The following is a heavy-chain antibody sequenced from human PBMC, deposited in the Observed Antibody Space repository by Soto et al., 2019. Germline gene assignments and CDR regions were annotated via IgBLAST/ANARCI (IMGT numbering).Heavy chain of an antibody. CDR3: ATGLRSSGWYFFDY. D-gene: IGHD6-19*01. CDR1: GYTFTNNA. V-gene: IGHV1-3*01. J-gene: IGHJ4*02. Sequence: GASVKVSCKASGYTFTNNAMHWVRQAPGQRLEWMGWINGGNGNTKYSQKFQGRVTITRDTSANTAYMELSSLRSEDTAVYYCATGLRSSGWYFFDYWGQGTLVT. CDR2: INGGNGNT.